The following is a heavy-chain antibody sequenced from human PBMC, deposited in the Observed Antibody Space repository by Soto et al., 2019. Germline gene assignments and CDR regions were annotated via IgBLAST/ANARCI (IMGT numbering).Heavy chain of an antibody. CDR3: ARVHCSAGTCLDGLDF. CDR1: GDSVSSNGAC. V-gene: IGHV6-1*01. J-gene: IGHJ6*02. D-gene: IGHD2-15*01. CDR2: IYYRSKWFH. Sequence: SQTLSLTCVISGDSVSSNGACWNWIRQSPSRGLQWLGRIYYRSKWFHDCAASVESRMAINPDTSRNQFSLQLNYVTPEDTAVYYCARVHCSAGTCLDGLDFWGQGTTVTVSS.